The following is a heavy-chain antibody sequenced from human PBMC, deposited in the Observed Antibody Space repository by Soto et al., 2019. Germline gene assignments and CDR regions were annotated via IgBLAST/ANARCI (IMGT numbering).Heavy chain of an antibody. D-gene: IGHD3-16*02. J-gene: IGHJ4*02. CDR2: FIPTLGTA. Sequence: ASVKVSCKASGDTFSSYIISWVRQAPGQGLEWMGRFIPTLGTANYAQKFQGRVTITADRSTNTIYMEMTKMRSEDTAVYYCAREIHPSRKDYVWGSYRYTYWGQG. CDR1: GDTFSSYI. CDR3: AREIHPSRKDYVWGSYRYTY. V-gene: IGHV1-69*08.